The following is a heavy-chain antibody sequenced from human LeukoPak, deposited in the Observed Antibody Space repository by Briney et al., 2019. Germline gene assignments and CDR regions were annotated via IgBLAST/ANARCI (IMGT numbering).Heavy chain of an antibody. CDR1: GGSISSYY. CDR2: IYYSGGT. D-gene: IGHD5-24*01. Sequence: PSETLSLTCTVSGGSISSYYWNWLRQSPGKGLEWIGFIYYSGGTKYNPSLKSRVTISLDLSKSHFSLKLSSVFAADTAIYYCARGTDDHKFDFWGQGALVTVSS. V-gene: IGHV4-59*01. J-gene: IGHJ4*02. CDR3: ARGTDDHKFDF.